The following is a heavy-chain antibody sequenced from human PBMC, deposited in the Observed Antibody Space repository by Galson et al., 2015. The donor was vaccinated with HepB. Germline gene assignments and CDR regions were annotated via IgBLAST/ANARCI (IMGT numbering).Heavy chain of an antibody. CDR3: ARDLVNDYGDPWERDAFDI. V-gene: IGHV3-11*01. J-gene: IGHJ3*02. CDR1: GFTFSDYY. D-gene: IGHD4-17*01. Sequence: SLRLSCAASGFTFSDYYMSWIRQAPGKGLEWVSYISSSGSTIYYADSVKGRFTISRDNAKNSLYLQMNSLRAEDTAVYYCARDLVNDYGDPWERDAFDIWGQGTMVTVSS. CDR2: ISSSGSTI.